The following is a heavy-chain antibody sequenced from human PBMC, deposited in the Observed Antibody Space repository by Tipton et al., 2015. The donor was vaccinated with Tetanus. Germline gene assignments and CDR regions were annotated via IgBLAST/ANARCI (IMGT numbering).Heavy chain of an antibody. V-gene: IGHV3-23*01. D-gene: IGHD2-8*01. J-gene: IGHJ4*02. Sequence: SLRLSCVASGLTFSSYAMNWVRQAPGKGLEWVSAISGSDGSTYYADSVRGRFTISRDNSKNTLYLQMNSLRAEDTAVYYCARNYLSFGSLYAYFDYWGQGSLVTVSS. CDR2: ISGSDGST. CDR1: GLTFSSYA. CDR3: ARNYLSFGSLYAYFDY.